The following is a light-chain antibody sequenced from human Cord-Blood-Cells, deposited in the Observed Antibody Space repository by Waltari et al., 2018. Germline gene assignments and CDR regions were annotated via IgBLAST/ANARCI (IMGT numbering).Light chain of an antibody. CDR1: SLSSYY. Sequence: SSELTQDPAVSVALGQPVRITCQGDSLSSYYASWYQQKPGQAPVLVIYGKNNRPSGIPDRFSGSSSGNTASLTITGAQAEDEADYYCNSRDSSGNHLRVVFGGGTKLTVL. CDR3: NSRDSSGNHLRVV. CDR2: GKN. V-gene: IGLV3-19*01. J-gene: IGLJ2*01.